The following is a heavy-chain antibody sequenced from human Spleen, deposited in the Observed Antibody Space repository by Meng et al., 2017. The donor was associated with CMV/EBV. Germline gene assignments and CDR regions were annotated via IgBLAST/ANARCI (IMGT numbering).Heavy chain of an antibody. CDR3: ARQYCSTTTCYVNY. J-gene: IGHJ4*02. D-gene: IGHD2-2*01. V-gene: IGHV3-23*05. Sequence: GGSLRLSCAASGFSFNSYAMSWVRQAPGKGLEWVSAIGSNGINTYYADSVKGRFTISRDNAKNSLYLQMNSLRAEDTAVYYCARQYCSTTTCYVNYWGQGTLVTVSS. CDR2: IGSNGINT. CDR1: GFSFNSYA.